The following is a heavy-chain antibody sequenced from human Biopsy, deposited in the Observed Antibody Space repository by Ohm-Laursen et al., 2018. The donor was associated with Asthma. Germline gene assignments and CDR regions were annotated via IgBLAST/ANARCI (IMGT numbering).Heavy chain of an antibody. CDR2: ISSGGRTI. CDR3: ARDSHDYYYYGMDL. CDR1: GFTFSHYN. Sequence: SLRLSCAASGFTFSHYNMNWVRQAPGKGLEWISYISSGGRTIYYADSVKGRFTISRDNAQNLLYLQMSSLRTEDTAVYYCARDSHDYYYYGMDLWGQGTSVTVSS. V-gene: IGHV3-11*01. J-gene: IGHJ6*02.